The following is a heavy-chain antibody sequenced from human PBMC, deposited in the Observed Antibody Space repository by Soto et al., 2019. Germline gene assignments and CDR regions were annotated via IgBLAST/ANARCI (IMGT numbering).Heavy chain of an antibody. V-gene: IGHV1-3*04. CDR1: GYTFTSYA. D-gene: IGHD6-13*01. CDR3: ARGSSWSYFDY. CDR2: INTANDNT. J-gene: IGHJ4*02. Sequence: QVQLVQSGAEVKKPGASVKVSCRASGYTFTSYAIHWVRQAPGQRPEWMGWINTANDNTKYSQKFQGRVTITRDTSASIVYMDLSRLRSEDTAVYYCARGSSWSYFDYWGQGTLVTVSS.